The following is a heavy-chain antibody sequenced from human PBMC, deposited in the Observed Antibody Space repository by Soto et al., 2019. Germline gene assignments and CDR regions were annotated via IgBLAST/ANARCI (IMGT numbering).Heavy chain of an antibody. CDR2: IYWDDDK. V-gene: IGHV2-5*02. J-gene: IGHJ4*02. Sequence: QITLKESGPPLVKPTQTLTLTCTFSGFSLSSTRMAVGWIRQPPGKALEWLALIYWDDDKRYSPFLKSRLTIPKHTSKTQVALTVSNMDPVDTAIYYGPHIVVPGSGNYFDSWGQGTLVTVSP. CDR1: GFSLSSTRMA. D-gene: IGHD3-10*01. CDR3: PHIVVPGSGNYFDS.